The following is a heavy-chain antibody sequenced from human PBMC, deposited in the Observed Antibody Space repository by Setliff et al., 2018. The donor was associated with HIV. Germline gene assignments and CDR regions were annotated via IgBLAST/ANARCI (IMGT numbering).Heavy chain of an antibody. V-gene: IGHV3-74*03. Sequence: PGGSLRLSCAGSGFSFSSNWIHWVRQTAGKGLLWVSRISPDGSSTMYADSVKGRFTISRDNAKNTVYLQMNSLRAEDTGVYYCVRVVTFFSTGPHFDPWGQGTLVTV. CDR2: ISPDGSST. CDR3: VRVVTFFSTGPHFDP. D-gene: IGHD2-21*02. CDR1: GFSFSSNW. J-gene: IGHJ5*02.